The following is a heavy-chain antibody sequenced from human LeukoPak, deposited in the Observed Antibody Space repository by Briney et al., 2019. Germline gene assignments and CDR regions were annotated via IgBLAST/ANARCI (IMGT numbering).Heavy chain of an antibody. CDR1: GDSINSYY. CDR3: ARTYSSSWPYYYYYYMDV. Sequence: SETLSLTCTVSGDSINSYYWGWIRQPAGKGLEWIGRIHTSGSTNYIPSLKSRVTMSVDTSKNQFSLKLSSVTAADTAVYYCARTYSSSWPYYYYYYMDVWGKGTTVTISS. D-gene: IGHD6-13*01. J-gene: IGHJ6*03. CDR2: IHTSGST. V-gene: IGHV4-4*07.